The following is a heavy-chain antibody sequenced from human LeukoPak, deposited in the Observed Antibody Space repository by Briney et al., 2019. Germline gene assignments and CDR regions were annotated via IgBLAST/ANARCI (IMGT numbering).Heavy chain of an antibody. CDR1: GYTFTSYG. CDR3: ARRAGTYYYYYMDV. J-gene: IGHJ6*03. V-gene: IGHV1-18*01. Sequence: GASVKVSCKASGYTFTSYGISWVRQAPGQGLEWMGWISAYNGNTNYAQKLQGRVTMTTDTSTSTAYMELRSLRSDDTAVYYCARRAGTYYYYYMDVWGKGTTVTVSS. CDR2: ISAYNGNT. D-gene: IGHD6-13*01.